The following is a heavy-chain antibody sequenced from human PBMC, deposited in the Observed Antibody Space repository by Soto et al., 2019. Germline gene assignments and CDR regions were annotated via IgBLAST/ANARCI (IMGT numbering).Heavy chain of an antibody. D-gene: IGHD3-22*01. Sequence: AAVKVSCKSSGYNFTSHYIHWVRQAPGQGLDSMGIIYPRGGTTIYAQKFQGRVTMTRDTSTHTFYMELSSLRSEDTAMYYCARVGYSSTGTTFHYHGLDVWGQGTTVNVSS. CDR2: IYPRGGTT. CDR3: ARVGYSSTGTTFHYHGLDV. CDR1: GYNFTSHY. V-gene: IGHV1-46*01. J-gene: IGHJ6*02.